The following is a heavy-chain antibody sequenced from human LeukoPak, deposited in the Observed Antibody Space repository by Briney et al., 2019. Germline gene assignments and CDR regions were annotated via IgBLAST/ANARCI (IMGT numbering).Heavy chain of an antibody. CDR1: GFTVSNNY. Sequence: PGGSLRLSCAASGFTVSNNYMSWVRQAPGKGLEWVSVFYSGGSTYYADSVKGRFIISRHNSKNTVYLQMNSLRPEDTAVYYYARAPRGLSAPFDYWGQGTLVTVSS. J-gene: IGHJ4*02. CDR3: ARAPRGLSAPFDY. V-gene: IGHV3-53*04. CDR2: FYSGGST. D-gene: IGHD3-16*02.